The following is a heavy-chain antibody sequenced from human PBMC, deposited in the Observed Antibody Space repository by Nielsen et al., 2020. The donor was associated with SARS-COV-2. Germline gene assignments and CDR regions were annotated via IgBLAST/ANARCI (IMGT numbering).Heavy chain of an antibody. CDR2: ISYDGNNK. CDR3: AKGRHRDLFNLYGDWFDP. J-gene: IGHJ5*02. Sequence: GESQKISCEASGFTFTNYGMHWVRQAPGKGLEWVAVISYDGNNKYYVDSVKGRFTISRDNSKNTLFLQMNSLRAEDTAVYYCAKGRHRDLFNLYGDWFDPWGQGTLVTVSS. D-gene: IGHD5-24*01. CDR1: GFTFTNYG. V-gene: IGHV3-30*18.